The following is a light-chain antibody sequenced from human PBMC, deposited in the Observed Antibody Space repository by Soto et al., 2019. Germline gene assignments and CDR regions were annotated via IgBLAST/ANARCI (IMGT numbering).Light chain of an antibody. CDR1: SSDVGGYNY. Sequence: QSALTQPASVSGSPGQSITISCTGTSSDVGGYNYVYWYQKHPGKAPKLMIYDVSNRPSGVSNRYSGSKSGNTASLTISGIQAEDEADYYCSSYTSSSTLGVFGGGTKLTVL. J-gene: IGLJ2*01. CDR3: SSYTSSSTLGV. CDR2: DVS. V-gene: IGLV2-14*01.